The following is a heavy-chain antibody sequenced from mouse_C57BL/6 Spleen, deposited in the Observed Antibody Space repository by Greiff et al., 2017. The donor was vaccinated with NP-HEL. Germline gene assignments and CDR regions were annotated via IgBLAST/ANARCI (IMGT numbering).Heavy chain of an antibody. J-gene: IGHJ1*03. CDR3: ARPLLYYYGSSYWYFDV. CDR2: INPNNGGT. D-gene: IGHD1-1*01. V-gene: IGHV1-26*01. Sequence: EVQLQQSGPELVKPGASVKISCKASGYTFTDYYMNWVKQSHGKSLEWIGDINPNNGGTSYNQKFKGKATLTVDKSSSTAYMELRSLTSEDSAVYYCARPLLYYYGSSYWYFDVWGTGTTVTVSS. CDR1: GYTFTDYY.